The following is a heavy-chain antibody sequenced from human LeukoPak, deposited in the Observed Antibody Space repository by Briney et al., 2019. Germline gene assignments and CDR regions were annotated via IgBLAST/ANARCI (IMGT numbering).Heavy chain of an antibody. CDR3: ARATYDSSAVDAFDI. J-gene: IGHJ3*02. Sequence: PGGSLRLSCAASGFTFRDYFMSWLRQAPGKGVEWVAYTNTAGNTIYYADSMKGRFTISRENAKNSLYLQMNTLRAEDTAVYYCARATYDSSAVDAFDIWGQGTMVTVSP. CDR2: TNTAGNTI. D-gene: IGHD3-22*01. V-gene: IGHV3-11*01. CDR1: GFTFRDYF.